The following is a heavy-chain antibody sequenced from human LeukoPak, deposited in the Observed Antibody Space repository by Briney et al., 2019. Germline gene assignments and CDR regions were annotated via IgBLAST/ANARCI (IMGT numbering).Heavy chain of an antibody. J-gene: IGHJ4*02. Sequence: PGGSLRLSCAASGFTFTNFVMHWVRQAPGKGLGWVSFIGSDGSVKHCADSVRGRFTISRDNSTNTVYLQMSSLRPEATAVYYCAKDRASGGGYDWGQGLLVTVSS. CDR3: AKDRASGGGYD. CDR1: GFTFTNFV. D-gene: IGHD3-16*01. CDR2: IGSDGSVK. V-gene: IGHV3-30*02.